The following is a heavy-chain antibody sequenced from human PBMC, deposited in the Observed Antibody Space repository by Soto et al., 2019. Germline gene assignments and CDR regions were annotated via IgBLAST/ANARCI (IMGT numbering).Heavy chain of an antibody. V-gene: IGHV2-5*02. CDR3: AHRTTTVTWWFDP. CDR1: GFSLTTRGGG. J-gene: IGHJ5*02. D-gene: IGHD4-17*01. Sequence: QITLKESGPPLGKPTQTLRLTCTFSGFSLTTRGGGVGWIRRPRGKALEGLALIYWDDDKRYSPSLKSRLTITKDTSKNQVVLTMTNMDPADTATYFCAHRTTTVTWWFDPWGQGTLVTVSS. CDR2: IYWDDDK.